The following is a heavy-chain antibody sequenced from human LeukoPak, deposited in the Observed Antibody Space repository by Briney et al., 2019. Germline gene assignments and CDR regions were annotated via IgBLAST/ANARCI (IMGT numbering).Heavy chain of an antibody. D-gene: IGHD2-15*01. J-gene: IGHJ4*02. CDR2: IYYSGST. Sequence: SETLCLTCSVSGGSISSSNYYWGWIRQPPGKGLEWIGSIYYSGSTNYNPSLKSRITISIDTSKNQFSLKLNSVTAADTAVYYCARQKAAIFDFWGQGTLVTVSS. CDR1: GGSISSSNYY. CDR3: ARQKAAIFDF. V-gene: IGHV4-39*01.